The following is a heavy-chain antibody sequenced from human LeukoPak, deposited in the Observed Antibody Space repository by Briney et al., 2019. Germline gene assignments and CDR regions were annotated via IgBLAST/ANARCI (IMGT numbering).Heavy chain of an antibody. CDR3: AREVRYCSGGSCYPYYYYYGMDV. Sequence: GRSLRLSCAASGFTFSSYGMHWVRQAPGKGLDWVAVIWYDGSNKYYADSVKGRFTISRDNSKNTLYLQMNTLRAEDTAVYYCAREVRYCSGGSCYPYYYYYGMDVWGQGTTVTVSS. V-gene: IGHV3-33*01. D-gene: IGHD2-15*01. J-gene: IGHJ6*02. CDR2: IWYDGSNK. CDR1: GFTFSSYG.